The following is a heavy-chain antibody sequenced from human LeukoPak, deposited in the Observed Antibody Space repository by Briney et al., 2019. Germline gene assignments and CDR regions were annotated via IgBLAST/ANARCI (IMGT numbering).Heavy chain of an antibody. J-gene: IGHJ3*01. D-gene: IGHD6-13*01. V-gene: IGHV3-74*01. CDR2: IESDGTST. CDR1: GFTFTTSW. Sequence: PGGSLRLSCAASGFTFTTSWMHWFRQAPGKGLVWVSRIESDGTSTTYADSVKGRSTISRDNAKNTLYPQMNSLRAEDTAVYYCARDQYSSTWYRGAFDVWGQGAMVSVSS. CDR3: ARDQYSSTWYRGAFDV.